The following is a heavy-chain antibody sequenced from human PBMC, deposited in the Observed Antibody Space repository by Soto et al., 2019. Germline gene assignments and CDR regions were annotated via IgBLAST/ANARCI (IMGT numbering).Heavy chain of an antibody. D-gene: IGHD6-13*01. CDR1: GFTFSDYY. V-gene: IGHV3-11*05. CDR2: ISSNTSHT. CDR3: ARGRGAAADYFDF. J-gene: IGHJ4*02. Sequence: QVQLVESGGGLVKPGGSLRLSCAVSGFTFSDYYMTWIRQAPGTGLEWVSYISSNTSHTNYADSVKGRFTISRDNAKNSLFLQMNSLRAEDTAVYYCARGRGAAADYFDFWGQGTLVTVSS.